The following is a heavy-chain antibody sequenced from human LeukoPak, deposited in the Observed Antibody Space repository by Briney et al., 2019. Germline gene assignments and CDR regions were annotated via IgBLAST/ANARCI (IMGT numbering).Heavy chain of an antibody. Sequence: PGGSLRLSCAASGFTFSNYGMHWVRQASGKGLEWVAFIRFDESRTFYGDSVKGRFIISRDNSENTLFLHMHSLRPEDTAVYYCAKALVLTVAGTYYVDHWGQGTLVTVSS. CDR1: GFTFSNYG. CDR2: IRFDESRT. J-gene: IGHJ4*02. D-gene: IGHD6-19*01. CDR3: AKALVLTVAGTYYVDH. V-gene: IGHV3-30*02.